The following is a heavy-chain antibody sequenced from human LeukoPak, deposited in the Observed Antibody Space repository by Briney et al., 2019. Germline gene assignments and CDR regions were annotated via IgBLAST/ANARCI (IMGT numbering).Heavy chain of an antibody. V-gene: IGHV4-38-2*02. D-gene: IGHD4-17*01. CDR1: GYSISSGYY. CDR3: ARGLGDYVEDWYFDL. Sequence: RPSETLSLTCTVSGYSISSGYYWGWIRQPPGKGLEWIGYIYNSGSTNYNPSLESRITISVDTSKNQFSLKLSSVTAADTAVYYCARGLGDYVEDWYFDLWGRGTLVTVSS. J-gene: IGHJ2*01. CDR2: IYNSGST.